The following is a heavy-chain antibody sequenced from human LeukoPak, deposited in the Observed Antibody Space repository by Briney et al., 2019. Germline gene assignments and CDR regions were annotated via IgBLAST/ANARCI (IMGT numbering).Heavy chain of an antibody. Sequence: ASVKVSCKASGYTFTGYYMHWVRQAPGQGLEWMGWINRNSGGTNYAQKFQGRVTMTRDTSISTAYMELSRLRSDDTAVYYCARVATVDFDYWGQGTLVTVSS. CDR2: INRNSGGT. CDR3: ARVATVDFDY. CDR1: GYTFTGYY. D-gene: IGHD5-12*01. J-gene: IGHJ4*02. V-gene: IGHV1-2*02.